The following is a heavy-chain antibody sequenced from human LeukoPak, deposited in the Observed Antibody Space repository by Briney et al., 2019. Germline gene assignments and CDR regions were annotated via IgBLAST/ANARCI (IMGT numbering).Heavy chain of an antibody. V-gene: IGHV1-18*01. CDR1: GYTFTSYG. J-gene: IGHJ4*02. CDR3: ARVFRDSSGYYPYYFDY. Sequence: ASVKVPCKASGYTFTSYGISWVRQAPGQGLEWMGWISAYNGNTNYAQKLQGRVTMTTDTSTSTAYMELRSLRSDDTAVYYCARVFRDSSGYYPYYFDYWGQGTLVPVSS. D-gene: IGHD3-22*01. CDR2: ISAYNGNT.